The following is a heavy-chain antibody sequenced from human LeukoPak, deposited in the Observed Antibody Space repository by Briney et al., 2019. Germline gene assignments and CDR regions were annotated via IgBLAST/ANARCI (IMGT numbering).Heavy chain of an antibody. J-gene: IGHJ4*02. CDR1: GFTVTNYG. CDR3: ATDRMGVYRGSFYSSHATNYFDY. D-gene: IGHD3-22*01. CDR2: IRFDGNNE. V-gene: IGHV3-30*02. Sequence: PGGSLTLSCAASGFTVTNYGMHRGRQAPGKGLEWVAFIRFDGNNEYYADSVKGRFTISRDNSKKTLYLHMNSLRAEDTAVYYCATDRMGVYRGSFYSSHATNYFDYWGQGTLVTVSS.